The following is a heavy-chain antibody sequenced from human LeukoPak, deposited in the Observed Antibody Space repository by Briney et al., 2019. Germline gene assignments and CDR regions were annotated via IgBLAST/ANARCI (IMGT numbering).Heavy chain of an antibody. CDR3: ARGLSGSYT. D-gene: IGHD3-10*01. Sequence: PSETLSLTCAVYGGSFSGYYWSWIRQPPGKGLEWIGEINHSGSTNYNPSLKSRVTISVDTSKNQFSLKLSSVTPADTAVYYCARGLSGSYTWGQGTLVTVSS. CDR2: INHSGST. CDR1: GGSFSGYY. V-gene: IGHV4-34*01. J-gene: IGHJ5*02.